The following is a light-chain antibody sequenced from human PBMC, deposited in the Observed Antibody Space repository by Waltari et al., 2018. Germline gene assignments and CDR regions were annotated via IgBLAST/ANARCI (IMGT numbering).Light chain of an antibody. V-gene: IGLV2-8*01. CDR1: SGDIGSYNF. CDR3: ASFVGTNNFRV. Sequence: QSALTQTPSPSGSPGQSVTISCPGTSGDIGSYNFVSWYQHHPGKAPKLIIYEVTQRPSGVPDRFSGSKSGNTASLTVSGLQAEDEADYYCASFVGTNNFRVFGGGTRVTVL. CDR2: EVT. J-gene: IGLJ2*01.